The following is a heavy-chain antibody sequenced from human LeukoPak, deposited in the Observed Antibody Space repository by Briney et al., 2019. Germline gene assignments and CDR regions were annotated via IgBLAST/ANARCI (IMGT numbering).Heavy chain of an antibody. CDR3: ARDSSGYAEGYYFDY. D-gene: IGHD3-22*01. V-gene: IGHV3-48*04. Sequence: PGGSLRLSCAASGFTFSSYSMNWVRQAPGKGLEWVSYISSSSSTIYYADSVKGRFTISRDNAKNSLYLQMNSLRAEDTAVYYCARDSSGYAEGYYFDYWGQGTLVTVSS. CDR1: GFTFSSYS. J-gene: IGHJ4*02. CDR2: ISSSSSTI.